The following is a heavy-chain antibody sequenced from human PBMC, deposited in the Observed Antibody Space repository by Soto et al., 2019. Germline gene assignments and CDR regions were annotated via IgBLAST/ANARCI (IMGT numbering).Heavy chain of an antibody. J-gene: IGHJ6*02. CDR3: AKLKGGLGRFYGMDA. V-gene: IGHV3-23*01. CDR1: GFTFSISA. CDR2: ISSGGGT. D-gene: IGHD3-3*01. Sequence: EVQLLESGGGLVQPGGSLRLSCAASGFTFSISAMSWVRQAPGKGLEWVSAISSGGGTYYADSVKGRFTISRDNSKNTLFLQMNSLTAEDTAVYYCAKLKGGLGRFYGMDAWGQGTMVIVSS.